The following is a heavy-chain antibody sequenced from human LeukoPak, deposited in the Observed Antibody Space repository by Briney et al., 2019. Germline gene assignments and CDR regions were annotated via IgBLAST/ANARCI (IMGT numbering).Heavy chain of an antibody. J-gene: IGHJ4*02. CDR1: GGSISSYY. V-gene: IGHV4-59*01. CDR2: IYYSGST. CDR3: AGVSILIREYNWNLRYYFDY. Sequence: SETLSLTCTVSGGSISSYYWSWIRQPPGKGLEWIGYIYYSGSTNYNPSLKSRVTISVDTSKNQFSLKLSSVTAADTAVYYCAGVSILIREYNWNLRYYFDYWGQGTLVTVSS. D-gene: IGHD1-20*01.